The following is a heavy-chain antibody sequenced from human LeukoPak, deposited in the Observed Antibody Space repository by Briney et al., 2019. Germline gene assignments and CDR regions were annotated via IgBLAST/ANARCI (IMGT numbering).Heavy chain of an antibody. D-gene: IGHD2-15*01. Sequence: SETLSLTCTVSGFSISSYFWSWIRQPPGKGLGWVAYISNSGSTNYNPSLKSRVTISVDTSKNQFSLKLTSVTSADTAVYYCARGRYCSGGSCLDYWGQGTLVTVSS. CDR1: GFSISSYF. CDR2: ISNSGST. V-gene: IGHV4-59*01. CDR3: ARGRYCSGGSCLDY. J-gene: IGHJ4*02.